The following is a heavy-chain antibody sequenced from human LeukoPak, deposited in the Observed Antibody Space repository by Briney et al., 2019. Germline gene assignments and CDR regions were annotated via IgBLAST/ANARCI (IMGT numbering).Heavy chain of an antibody. Sequence: GGSLRLSCAASGFTFSSYWMHWVRQAPGKGLVWVSRINTDGTSTRYPYSVKRRFTISRDNAKNTLYLQMNTLRAEDTAVYYCVSIPGDWGQGILVTVSS. CDR2: INTDGTST. J-gene: IGHJ4*02. CDR3: VSIPGD. D-gene: IGHD7-27*01. V-gene: IGHV3-74*01. CDR1: GFTFSSYW.